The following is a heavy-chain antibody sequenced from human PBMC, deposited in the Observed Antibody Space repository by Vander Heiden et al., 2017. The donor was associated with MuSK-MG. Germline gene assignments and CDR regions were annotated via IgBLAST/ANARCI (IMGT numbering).Heavy chain of an antibody. CDR1: GYSFTSYW. D-gene: IGHD3-10*01. Sequence: EVQLVQSGAEVKKPGESLKISCKGSGYSFTSYWIGWVRQMPGKGLEWMGIIYPGDSDTRYSPSCQGQVTISADKSISTAYLQWSSLKASETAMYYCATLSEHGCVELLSYFDYWGQGTLVTVSS. V-gene: IGHV5-51*01. CDR2: IYPGDSDT. J-gene: IGHJ4*02. CDR3: ATLSEHGCVELLSYFDY.